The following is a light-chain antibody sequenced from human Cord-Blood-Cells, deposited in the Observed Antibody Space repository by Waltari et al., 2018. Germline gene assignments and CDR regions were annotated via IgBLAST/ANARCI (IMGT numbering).Light chain of an antibody. CDR2: DVS. V-gene: IGLV2-14*01. J-gene: IGLJ1*01. CDR3: SSYTSSSTLV. Sequence: QSALPQPASVSGSPGQSITIPCIGTSSDVGGYNYFSWYQQHPGKAPKLMIYDVSNRPSGVSNRFSGSKSGNTASLTISGLQAEDEADYYCSSYTSSSTLVFGTGTKVTVL. CDR1: SSDVGGYNY.